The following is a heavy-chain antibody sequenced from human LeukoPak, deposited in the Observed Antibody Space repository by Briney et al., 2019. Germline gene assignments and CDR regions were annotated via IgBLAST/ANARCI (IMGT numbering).Heavy chain of an antibody. CDR1: GFTFSSYD. D-gene: IGHD3-10*02. CDR3: AELGITMIGGA. Sequence: PGGSLRLSCAASGFTFSSYDMNWVRQAPGKGLEWVSYISTSGSTTYYADSVKGRFTISRDNAKNSLFLQMNSLRAEDTAVYYCAELGITMIGGAWGKGTTVTISS. J-gene: IGHJ6*04. V-gene: IGHV3-48*03. CDR2: ISTSGSTT.